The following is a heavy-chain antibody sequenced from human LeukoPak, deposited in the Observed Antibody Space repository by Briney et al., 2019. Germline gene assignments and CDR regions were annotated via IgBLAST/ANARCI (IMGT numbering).Heavy chain of an antibody. CDR2: IYNSGTS. D-gene: IGHD2-15*01. CDR1: GGSISSSSYY. V-gene: IGHV4-39*07. J-gene: IGHJ4*02. Sequence: TSETLSLTCTVSGGSISSSSYYWVWVRQPPGKGLDWIVSIYNSGTSYYNPSLKSRVIISIDPSKNQFSLKLSSVTAADTAVYYCARENCSGGSCSVDYWGQGTLVTVSS. CDR3: ARENCSGGSCSVDY.